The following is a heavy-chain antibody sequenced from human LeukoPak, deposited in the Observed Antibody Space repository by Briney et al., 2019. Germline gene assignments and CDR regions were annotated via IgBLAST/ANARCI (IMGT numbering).Heavy chain of an antibody. D-gene: IGHD5-12*01. J-gene: IGHJ4*02. CDR3: AKSYSGYDCTFDF. V-gene: IGHV3-21*01. CDR1: GFTFSNYS. Sequence: GGSLRLSCAASGFTFSNYSMHWVRQAPGKGLEWVSSVSYRSLYRYSANSVKGRFTISRDNSKNTLYLQMNSLRAEDTAVYYCAKSYSGYDCTFDFWGQGTLVTVSS. CDR2: VSYRSLYR.